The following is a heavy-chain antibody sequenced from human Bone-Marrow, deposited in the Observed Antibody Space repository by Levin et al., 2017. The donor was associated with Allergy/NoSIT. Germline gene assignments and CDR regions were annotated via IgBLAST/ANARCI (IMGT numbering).Heavy chain of an antibody. J-gene: IGHJ4*02. Sequence: PSETLSLTCAASGFTFSSYAMSWVRQAPGKGLEWVSAISGSGGSTYYADSVKGRFTISRDNSKNTLYLQMNSLRAEDTAVYYCAKDSDFWSGHYFLAPLGSFDYWGQGTLVTVSS. CDR3: AKDSDFWSGHYFLAPLGSFDY. CDR2: ISGSGGST. D-gene: IGHD3-3*01. V-gene: IGHV3-23*01. CDR1: GFTFSSYA.